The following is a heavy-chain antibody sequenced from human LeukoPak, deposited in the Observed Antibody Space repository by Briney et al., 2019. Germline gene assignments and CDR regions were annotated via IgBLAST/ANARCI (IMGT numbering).Heavy chain of an antibody. CDR2: ISAYNGNT. D-gene: IGHD2-2*01. CDR1: GYTFTSYG. Sequence: ASVMVSCKASGYTFTSYGISWVRQAPGQGLEWMGWISAYNGNTNYAQKLQGSVTMTTDTSTSTAYMELRSLRSDDTAVYYCARPLRYCSSTSCYVGGPDAFDIWGQGTMVTVSS. J-gene: IGHJ3*02. V-gene: IGHV1-18*01. CDR3: ARPLRYCSSTSCYVGGPDAFDI.